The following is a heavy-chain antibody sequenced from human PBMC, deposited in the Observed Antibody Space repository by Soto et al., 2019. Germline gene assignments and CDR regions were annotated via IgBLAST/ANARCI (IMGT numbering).Heavy chain of an antibody. J-gene: IGHJ4*02. Sequence: VGSLRLSCAASKFSFNNYWMHWVRQVPGKGPAWVSRINHDGSKTEYADSVKGRFTISRDNTNNTLYLQMDSLRVEDTAMYYCVREPWGFSGTWYDYWGQGTLVTVSS. D-gene: IGHD6-13*01. CDR2: INHDGSKT. CDR1: KFSFNNYW. V-gene: IGHV3-74*01. CDR3: VREPWGFSGTWYDY.